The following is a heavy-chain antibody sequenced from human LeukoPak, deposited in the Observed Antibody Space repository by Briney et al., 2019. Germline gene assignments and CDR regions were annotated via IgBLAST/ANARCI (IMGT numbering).Heavy chain of an antibody. D-gene: IGHD6-13*01. J-gene: IGHJ5*02. Sequence: PGGSLRLSCAASGFTVSSNYMSWFRQASAKGLEWVSVIYSGGSTYYADSVKGRFTISRDNSKNTLYLQMNSLRAEDTAVYYCARTIAADVNWFDPWGQGTLVTVSS. V-gene: IGHV3-66*02. CDR1: GFTVSSNY. CDR3: ARTIAADVNWFDP. CDR2: IYSGGST.